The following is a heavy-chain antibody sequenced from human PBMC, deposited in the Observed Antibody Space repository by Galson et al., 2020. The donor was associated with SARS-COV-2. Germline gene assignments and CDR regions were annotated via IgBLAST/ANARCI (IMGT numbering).Heavy chain of an antibody. CDR2: IFYTGKT. V-gene: IGHV4-39*01. D-gene: IGHD2-21*01. CDR3: ARRLWYLVGQHFDH. CDR1: GGSIRSDSHY. J-gene: IGHJ4*02. Sequence: SETLSLTCSVSGGSIRSDSHYWGWIRQPPGKGLEWRGSIFYTGKTFHNPSLRSRVTMSVDTSKNQFSLKLSSVTAADTAVYYCARRLWYLVGQHFDHWGQGTLITVSS.